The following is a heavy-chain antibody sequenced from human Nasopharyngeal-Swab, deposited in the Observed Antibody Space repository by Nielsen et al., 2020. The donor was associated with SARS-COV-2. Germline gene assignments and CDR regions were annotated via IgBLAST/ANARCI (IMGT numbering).Heavy chain of an antibody. Sequence: ASVKVSCKASGYTFTSYAMHWVRQAPGQRLEWMGWINAGNGNTKYSQRFQGRVTISTDTSASTAFMELTNLRSEDTAIYYCARGIHSSAWIVDYWGQGTLVTVSS. CDR1: GYTFTSYA. J-gene: IGHJ4*02. D-gene: IGHD6-25*01. CDR2: INAGNGNT. V-gene: IGHV1-3*01. CDR3: ARGIHSSAWIVDY.